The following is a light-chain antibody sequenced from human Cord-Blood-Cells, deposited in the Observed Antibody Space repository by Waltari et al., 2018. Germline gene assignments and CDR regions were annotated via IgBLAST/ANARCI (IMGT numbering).Light chain of an antibody. CDR1: QSISSW. V-gene: IGKV1-5*01. CDR3: QQYNSYSPP. Sequence: DIQMTQPPSTLSASVGDRVTITCRASQSISSWLAWYQQKPGKAPKLLIYDASSVESGVPSRFSGSGSGTEFTLTISSLQPDDFATYYCQQYNSYSPPFGGGTKVEIK. CDR2: DAS. J-gene: IGKJ4*01.